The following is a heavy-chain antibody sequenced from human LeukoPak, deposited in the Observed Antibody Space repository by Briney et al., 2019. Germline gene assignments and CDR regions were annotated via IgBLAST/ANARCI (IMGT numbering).Heavy chain of an antibody. CDR1: GFTVSSNY. Sequence: GGSLRLSCAASGFTVSSNYMSWVRQAPGKGLEWVSAISGSGGSTYYADSVKGRFTISRDNSKNTLYLQMNSLRAEDTAVYYCAKASPMVRGVIIVSADYWGQGTLVTVSS. CDR2: ISGSGGST. CDR3: AKASPMVRGVIIVSADY. V-gene: IGHV3-23*01. D-gene: IGHD3-10*01. J-gene: IGHJ4*02.